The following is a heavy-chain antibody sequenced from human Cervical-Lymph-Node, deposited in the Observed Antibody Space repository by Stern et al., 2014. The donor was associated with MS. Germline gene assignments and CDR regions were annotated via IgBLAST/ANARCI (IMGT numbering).Heavy chain of an antibody. V-gene: IGHV1-69*04. D-gene: IGHD3-10*01. CDR3: ALGGFGHYFEY. CDR2: IIPIIGTA. Sequence: VQLVESGAEVQKPGSSVKVSCRASGGTFSSSDISWVRQAPGQGLEWMGTIIPIIGTANYAQKYQGRITIAEDKSTSPAYMDLSSLRSKDTAIYYCALGGFGHYFEYWGQGTLVTVSS. J-gene: IGHJ4*02. CDR1: GGTFSSSD.